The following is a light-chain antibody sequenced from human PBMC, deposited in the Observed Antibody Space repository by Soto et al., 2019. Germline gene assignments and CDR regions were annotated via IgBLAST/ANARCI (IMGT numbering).Light chain of an antibody. V-gene: IGKV1-39*01. CDR3: QQSYSTPRT. CDR2: GAS. Sequence: DIQMTQSPYSLSASVGDRVTITCRASQSISSNLNWYQQKPAKAPKLLIYGASSLQSGVPSRFSGSGSGTDFTPIIRRLQPEDFATYYCQQSYSTPRTFGQGTQVEIK. J-gene: IGKJ2*01. CDR1: QSISSN.